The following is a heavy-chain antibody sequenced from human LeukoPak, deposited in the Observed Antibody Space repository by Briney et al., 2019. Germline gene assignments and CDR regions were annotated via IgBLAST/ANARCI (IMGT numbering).Heavy chain of an antibody. CDR2: ISAYNGNT. CDR3: ARNRYCSSTSCYAIDY. CDR1: GYTFTSYG. J-gene: IGHJ4*02. V-gene: IGHV1-18*01. Sequence: ASVKVSCKASGYTFTSYGISWVRQAPGQGLEWMGWISAYNGNTNYAQKPQGRVTMTTDTSTSTAYMELRSLRSDDTAVYYCARNRYCSSTSCYAIDYWGQGTLVTVSS. D-gene: IGHD2-2*01.